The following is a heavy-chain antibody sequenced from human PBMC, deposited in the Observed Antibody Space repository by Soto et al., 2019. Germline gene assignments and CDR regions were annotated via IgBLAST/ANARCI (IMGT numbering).Heavy chain of an antibody. CDR3: AAEGSGYYYYYGMDV. CDR1: GFTFTSSA. J-gene: IGHJ6*02. Sequence: ASVKVSCKASGFTFTSSAVQWVRQARGQRLEWIGWIVVGSGNTNYAQKFQERVTITRDMSTSTAYMELSSLRSEDTAVYYCAAEGSGYYYYYGMDVWGQGTTVTVSS. D-gene: IGHD3-3*01. V-gene: IGHV1-58*01. CDR2: IVVGSGNT.